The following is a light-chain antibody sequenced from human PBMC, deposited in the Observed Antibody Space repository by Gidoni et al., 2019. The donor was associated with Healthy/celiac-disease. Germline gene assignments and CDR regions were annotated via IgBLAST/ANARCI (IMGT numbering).Light chain of an antibody. CDR2: GNS. CDR3: QSYDSSLSAYVV. Sequence: QSVLTQPPSVSGAPGQRVTISCTGSSSNIGAGYDVHWYQQLPGTATKLLIYGNSNRPSGVPDRFSCSKSGTSASLAITGLQAEDEADYYCQSYDSSLSAYVVFGGGTKLTVL. CDR1: SSNIGAGYD. J-gene: IGLJ2*01. V-gene: IGLV1-40*01.